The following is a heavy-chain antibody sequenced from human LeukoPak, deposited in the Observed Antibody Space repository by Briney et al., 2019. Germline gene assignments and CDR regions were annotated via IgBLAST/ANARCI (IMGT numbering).Heavy chain of an antibody. V-gene: IGHV4-34*01. Sequence: SSETLSLTCAVYRGSLSGYYWSWIRQPPGKGLEWIGEINHSGSTNYNPSLKSRVTISVDTSKNQFSLKLSSENAADTAVYYCASGGIAAGYFDLWGRGTLVTVSS. CDR1: RGSLSGYY. CDR2: INHSGST. J-gene: IGHJ2*01. D-gene: IGHD6-25*01. CDR3: ASGGIAAGYFDL.